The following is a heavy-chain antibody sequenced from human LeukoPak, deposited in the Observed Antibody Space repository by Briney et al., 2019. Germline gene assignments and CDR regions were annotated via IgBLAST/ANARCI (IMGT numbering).Heavy chain of an antibody. CDR1: GYRFATYW. Sequence: GESLKISCKGSGYRFATYWIGWVRQMPGKGLEWMGSIYPDDSDTRYGPSFQGQVTISVDKSISTAYLQRSSLKASDSAIYFCARVPNSMDVWGQGTTVTVSS. J-gene: IGHJ6*02. V-gene: IGHV5-51*01. CDR2: IYPDDSDT. CDR3: ARVPNSMDV. D-gene: IGHD4/OR15-4a*01.